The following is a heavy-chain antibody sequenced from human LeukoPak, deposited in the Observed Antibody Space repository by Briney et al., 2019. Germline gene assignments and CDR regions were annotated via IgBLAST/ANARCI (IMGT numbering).Heavy chain of an antibody. V-gene: IGHV4-34*01. Sequence: SETLSLTCAVYGGSLSGYFWSWIRQPPGKGLEWIGEINHSGSTNYNPSLKSRVTMSVDTSKNHFYLELSSVTAADTAVYYCARQGSGSSYYYYTFPYWGQGTLVTVSS. D-gene: IGHD1-26*01. CDR2: INHSGST. J-gene: IGHJ4*02. CDR1: GGSLSGYF. CDR3: ARQGSGSSYYYYTFPY.